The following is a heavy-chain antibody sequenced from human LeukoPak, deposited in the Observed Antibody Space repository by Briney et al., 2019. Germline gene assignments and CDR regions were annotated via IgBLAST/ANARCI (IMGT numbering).Heavy chain of an antibody. CDR3: ARVGGLAYCGGDCYYNY. J-gene: IGHJ4*02. V-gene: IGHV1-18*04. Sequence: GASVKVSCKASGYTFTGYYMHWVRQAPGQGLEWMGWINPYNGYTNDAQKLQGRVTMTTDTSTSTAYMELSSLRSEDTAVYYCARVGGLAYCGGDCYYNYWGQGTLVTVSS. D-gene: IGHD2-21*02. CDR2: INPYNGYT. CDR1: GYTFTGYY.